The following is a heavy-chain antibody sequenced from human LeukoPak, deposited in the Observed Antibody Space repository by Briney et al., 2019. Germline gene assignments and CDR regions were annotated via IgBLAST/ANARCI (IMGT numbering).Heavy chain of an antibody. Sequence: ASVKVSCKASGYTFTSYGISWVRQAPGQGLEWVGWISAYNGNTNYAQKLQGRVTMTTDTSTSTAYMELRSLRSDDTAVYYCARILPGDFWSGYYSAPVDYWGQGTLVTVSS. CDR3: ARILPGDFWSGYYSAPVDY. D-gene: IGHD3-3*01. V-gene: IGHV1-18*01. CDR1: GYTFTSYG. CDR2: ISAYNGNT. J-gene: IGHJ4*02.